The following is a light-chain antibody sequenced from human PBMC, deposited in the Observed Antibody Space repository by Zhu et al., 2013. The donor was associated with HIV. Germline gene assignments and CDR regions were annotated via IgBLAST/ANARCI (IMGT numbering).Light chain of an antibody. CDR2: RDS. V-gene: IGLV3-9*01. Sequence: SYVLTQAPSLSVAPGKTASITCGGNNIGSKRVHWYQQKPGQAPVLVIYRDSNRPSGIPERFSGSNSGNTATLTISRAQAGDEADYYCQVWDSSTVVFGGGTKLTVL. CDR3: QVWDSSTVV. CDR1: NIGSKR. J-gene: IGLJ2*01.